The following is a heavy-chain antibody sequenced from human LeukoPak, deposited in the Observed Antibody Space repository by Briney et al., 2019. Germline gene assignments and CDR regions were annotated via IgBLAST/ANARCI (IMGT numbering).Heavy chain of an antibody. CDR1: GYTFVDFY. Sequence: ASVKVSCXASGYTFVDFYMHWVRQAPGQGLEWMGWINPNSGATNCVQKFRGRLTMTRDTAINTAYLEMSSLRSDDTAVYYCVRDGGGSHYLSFDFWGQGSLITVSS. CDR3: VRDGGGSHYLSFDF. D-gene: IGHD1-26*01. CDR2: INPNSGAT. V-gene: IGHV1-2*02. J-gene: IGHJ4*02.